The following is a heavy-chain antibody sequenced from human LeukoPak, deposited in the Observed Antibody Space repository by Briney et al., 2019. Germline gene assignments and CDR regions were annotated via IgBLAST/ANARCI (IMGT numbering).Heavy chain of an antibody. CDR1: GFSFSSYA. J-gene: IGHJ4*02. CDR3: AKVKWELPHY. CDR2: IRASSTST. Sequence: PGGSLRLSCVASGFSFSSYAMSWVRQAPGKGLEWVSAIRASSTSTYYADSVKGRFTISRDNSKNTLYLQMTGLRAEDTAVYYCAKVKWELPHYWGQGTLVTVSS. V-gene: IGHV3-23*01. D-gene: IGHD1-26*01.